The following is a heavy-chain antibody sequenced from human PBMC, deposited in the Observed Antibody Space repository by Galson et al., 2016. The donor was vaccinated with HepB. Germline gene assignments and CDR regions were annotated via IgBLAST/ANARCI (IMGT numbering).Heavy chain of an antibody. V-gene: IGHV4-39*01. CDR1: GDSISSSSYH. J-gene: IGHJ6*02. D-gene: IGHD3-3*01. CDR2: ISHGGNT. CDR3: VSGLRFGGSPYGMDV. Sequence: SETLSLTCSVSGDSISSSSYHWVWIRQTPGKGLEWIASISHGGNTYSNPSLKSLVTISVDTSNNQFSLKLSSVTSADTAVYYCVSGLRFGGSPYGMDVWGPGTTVTVSS.